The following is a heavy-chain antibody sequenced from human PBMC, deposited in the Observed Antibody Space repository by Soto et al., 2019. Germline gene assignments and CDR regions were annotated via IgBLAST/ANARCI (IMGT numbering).Heavy chain of an antibody. J-gene: IGHJ6*02. CDR1: GGTFSSYA. CDR2: IIPIFGTA. V-gene: IGHV1-69*01. CDR3: ASQAYDRYYYDSSGYPPYYYYGMDV. D-gene: IGHD3-22*01. Sequence: QVQLVQSGAEVKKPGSSVKVSCKASGGTFSSYAISWVRQAPGQGLEWMGGIIPIFGTANYAQKFQGRVTITADESTSTAYMELSSLRSEDTAVYYCASQAYDRYYYDSSGYPPYYYYGMDVWGQGTTVTVSS.